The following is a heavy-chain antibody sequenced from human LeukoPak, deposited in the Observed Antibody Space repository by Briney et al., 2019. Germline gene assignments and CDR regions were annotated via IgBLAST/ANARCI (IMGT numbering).Heavy chain of an antibody. V-gene: IGHV3-21*01. Sequence: PGGFLRLSCAASGFAFSSYSMNWVRQAPGKGLEWVSSISSSSSYIYYADSVKGRFTISRDNAKNSLYLQMNSLRAEDTAVYYCARDSTVTTGYWGQGTLVTVSS. CDR1: GFAFSSYS. J-gene: IGHJ4*02. CDR3: ARDSTVTTGY. D-gene: IGHD4-17*01. CDR2: ISSSSSYI.